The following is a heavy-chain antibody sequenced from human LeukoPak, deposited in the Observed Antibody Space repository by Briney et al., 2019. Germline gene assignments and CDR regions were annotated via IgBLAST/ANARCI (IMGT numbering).Heavy chain of an antibody. CDR1: GGFISSSSYY. Sequence: SETLSLTCAVSGGFISSSSYYWSWIRQPPGKGLEWIGEINHSGSTNYNPSLKSRVTISVDTSKNQFSLKLSPVTAADTAVYYCARLSYGSGIHYYYYYMDVWGKGTTVTISS. V-gene: IGHV4-39*07. CDR3: ARLSYGSGIHYYYYYMDV. CDR2: INHSGST. J-gene: IGHJ6*03. D-gene: IGHD3-10*01.